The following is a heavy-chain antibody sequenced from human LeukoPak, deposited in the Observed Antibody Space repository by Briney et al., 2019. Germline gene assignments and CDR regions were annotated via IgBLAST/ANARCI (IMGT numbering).Heavy chain of an antibody. CDR2: IYSGGST. J-gene: IGHJ6*02. CDR1: GFTFSSYA. CDR3: ARDSSFRWQRHYYYYGMDV. Sequence: GGSLRLSCAASGFTFSSYAMSWVRQAPGKGLEWVSVIYSGGSTYYADSVKGRFTISRDNSKNTLYLQMNSLRAEDTAVYYCARDSSFRWQRHYYYYGMDVWGQGTTVTVSS. D-gene: IGHD2-15*01. V-gene: IGHV3-53*01.